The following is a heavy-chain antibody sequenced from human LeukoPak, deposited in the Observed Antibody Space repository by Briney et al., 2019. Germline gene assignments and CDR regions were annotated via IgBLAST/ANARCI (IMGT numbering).Heavy chain of an antibody. CDR3: ARGGVATSSHFYGMDV. D-gene: IGHD5-12*01. CDR1: GYTFTGYY. CDR2: INPNSGGT. J-gene: IGHJ6*02. Sequence: ASVKVSCKASGYTFTGYYMHGVRQAPGQGLEWMGWINPNSGGTNYAQKFQGRVTMTRDTSISTAYMELSRLRSDDTAVYYCARGGVATSSHFYGMDVWGQGTTVTVSS. V-gene: IGHV1-2*02.